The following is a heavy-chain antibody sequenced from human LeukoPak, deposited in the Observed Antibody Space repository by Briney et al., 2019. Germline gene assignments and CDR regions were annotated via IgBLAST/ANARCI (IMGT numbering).Heavy chain of an antibody. V-gene: IGHV4-34*01. J-gene: IGHJ5*02. Sequence: SETLSLTCAVYGGSFSGYYWSWIRQPPGKGLEWIGEINHSGSTNYNPSLKSRVTISVDTSKNQFSLKLSSVTAADTAVYYCARGALTYSYVPFDPWGQGTLVTVSS. D-gene: IGHD5-18*01. CDR2: INHSGST. CDR1: GGSFSGYY. CDR3: ARGALTYSYVPFDP.